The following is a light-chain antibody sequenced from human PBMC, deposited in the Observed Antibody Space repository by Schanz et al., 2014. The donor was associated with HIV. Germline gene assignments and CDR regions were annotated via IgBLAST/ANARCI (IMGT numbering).Light chain of an antibody. CDR2: SHN. J-gene: IGLJ2*01. Sequence: QSVLTQPPSASGTPGQGVTISCSGSSSNIGSYYVNWYQQLPGTAPRLLIYSHNERPSGVPDRFSGSQSGTSASLAIIGLQFEDEADYYCSSSGGSNNFVIFGGGTKLTVL. CDR3: SSSGGSNNFVI. CDR1: SSNIGSYY. V-gene: IGLV1-44*01.